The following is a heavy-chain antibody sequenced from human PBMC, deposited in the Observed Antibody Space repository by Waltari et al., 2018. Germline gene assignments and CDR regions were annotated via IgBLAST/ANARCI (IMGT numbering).Heavy chain of an antibody. CDR2: IYYSGST. D-gene: IGHD3-10*01. J-gene: IGHJ4*02. CDR1: GGPISRYY. CDR3: ASGSKPTPYYFDY. Sequence: QVQLQESGPGLVKPSETLSLTCTVSGGPISRYYWSRIRQPPGKGLEWIGYIYYSGSTNYNPSLKSRVTISVDTSKNQFSLKLSSVTAADTAVYYCASGSKPTPYYFDYWGQGTLVTVSS. V-gene: IGHV4-59*01.